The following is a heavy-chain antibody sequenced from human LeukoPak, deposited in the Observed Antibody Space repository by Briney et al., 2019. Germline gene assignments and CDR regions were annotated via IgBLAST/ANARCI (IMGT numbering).Heavy chain of an antibody. D-gene: IGHD5-24*01. CDR2: INHSGST. Sequence: PSETLSLTCAVYGGSFSGYYWSWIHQPPGKGLEWIGEINHSGSTNYNPSLKSRVTISVDTSKNQFSLKLSSVTAADTAVYYCARKSRDGYNKQAYYFDYWGQGTLVTVSS. CDR1: GGSFSGYY. CDR3: ARKSRDGYNKQAYYFDY. J-gene: IGHJ4*02. V-gene: IGHV4-34*01.